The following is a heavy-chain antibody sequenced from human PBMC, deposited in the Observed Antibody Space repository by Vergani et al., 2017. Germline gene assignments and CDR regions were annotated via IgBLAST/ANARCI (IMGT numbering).Heavy chain of an antibody. J-gene: IGHJ4*02. Sequence: EVQLVESGGGLVQPGGSLKLSFAASGFTVSSNYISWVRQAPGKGLGWVSAISGSGGSTYYADSVKGWLTISRDNSKNTLYLQMNSLRAEDTAVYYCAKDGSDGILFDYWGQGTLVTVSS. CDR1: GFTVSSNY. V-gene: IGHV3-23*04. D-gene: IGHD5-18*01. CDR3: AKDGSDGILFDY. CDR2: ISGSGGST.